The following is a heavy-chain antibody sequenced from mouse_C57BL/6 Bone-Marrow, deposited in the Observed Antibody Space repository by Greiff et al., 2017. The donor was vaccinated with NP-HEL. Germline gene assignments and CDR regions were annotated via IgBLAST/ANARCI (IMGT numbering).Heavy chain of an antibody. J-gene: IGHJ3*01. V-gene: IGHV5-12*01. CDR2: ISNGGGST. D-gene: IGHD1-1*02. CDR1: GFTFSDYY. CDR3: ARWYGFAY. Sequence: DVKLVESGGGLVQPGGSLKLSCAASGFTFSDYYMYWVRQTPEQRLEWVAYISNGGGSTYYPDTVKGRFTISRDNAKNTLYLQMSRLKSEDTAMYYCARWYGFAYWGQGTLVTVSA.